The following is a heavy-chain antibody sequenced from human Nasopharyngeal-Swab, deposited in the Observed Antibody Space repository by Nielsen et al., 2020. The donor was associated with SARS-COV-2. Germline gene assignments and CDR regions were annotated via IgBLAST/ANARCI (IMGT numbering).Heavy chain of an antibody. CDR2: IYHSGST. CDR3: ARGKDFGEYYFDY. D-gene: IGHD3-10*01. CDR1: GVSISSADYS. J-gene: IGHJ4*02. Sequence: TLSLTCVVSGVSISSADYSWNWIRQSPGRGLEWIGNIYHSGSTSYNPSLKSRVTISVDRSKSHFSLKMTSVTAADTAVYFCARGKDFGEYYFDYWGQGTLVTVSS. V-gene: IGHV4-30-2*06.